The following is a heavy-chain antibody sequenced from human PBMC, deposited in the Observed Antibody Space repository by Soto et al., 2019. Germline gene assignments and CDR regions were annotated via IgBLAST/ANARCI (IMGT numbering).Heavy chain of an antibody. CDR2: IYYSGST. J-gene: IGHJ6*03. D-gene: IGHD3-9*01. CDR3: ARGGFDGQRYYYYYYMDV. CDR1: GGSISSYY. Sequence: PSETLSLTCTVSGGSISSYYWSWIRQPPGKGLEWIGYIYYSGSTNYNPSLKSRVTISVDTSKNQFSLKLSSVTAADTAVYYCARGGFDGQRYYYYYYMDVWGIGTTVTVSS. V-gene: IGHV4-59*08.